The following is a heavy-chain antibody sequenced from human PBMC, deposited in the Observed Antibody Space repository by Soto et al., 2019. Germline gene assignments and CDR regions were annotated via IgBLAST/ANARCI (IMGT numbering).Heavy chain of an antibody. V-gene: IGHV1-18*04. CDR1: GYTFTSYG. CDR2: ISAYNGNT. Sequence: ASVKVSCKASGYTFTSYGISWVRQAPGQGLEWMGWISAYNGNTNYAQKLQGRVTMTTDTSTSTAYMELRSLRSDDTAVYYCARETRGAVTYSGRYGRFDPWGQGTLVTVSS. D-gene: IGHD1-26*01. CDR3: ARETRGAVTYSGRYGRFDP. J-gene: IGHJ5*02.